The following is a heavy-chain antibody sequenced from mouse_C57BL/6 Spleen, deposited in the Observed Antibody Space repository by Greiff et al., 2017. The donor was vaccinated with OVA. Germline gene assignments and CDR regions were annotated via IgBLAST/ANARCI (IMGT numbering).Heavy chain of an antibody. V-gene: IGHV1-19*01. CDR3: ARSFITTVVEGDV. CDR2: INPYNGGT. J-gene: IGHJ1*03. D-gene: IGHD1-1*01. Sequence: EVQGVESGPVLVKPGASVKMSCKASGYTFTDYYMNWVKQSHGKSLEWIGVINPYNGGTSYNQKFKGKATLTVDKSSSTAYMELNSLTSEDSAVYYCARSFITTVVEGDVWGTGTTVTVSS. CDR1: GYTFTDYY.